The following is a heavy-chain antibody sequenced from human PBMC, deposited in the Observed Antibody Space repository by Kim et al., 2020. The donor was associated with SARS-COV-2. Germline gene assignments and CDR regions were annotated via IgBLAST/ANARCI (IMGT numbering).Heavy chain of an antibody. Sequence: GGSLRLSCAASGFTFSSYAMSWVRQAPGKGLEWVSAISGSGGSTYYADSVKGRFTISRDNSKNTLYLQMNSLRAEDTAVYYCAKEWSRGIVVVPAAGGFDYWGQGTLVTVSS. J-gene: IGHJ4*02. CDR1: GFTFSSYA. D-gene: IGHD2-2*01. V-gene: IGHV3-23*01. CDR3: AKEWSRGIVVVPAAGGFDY. CDR2: ISGSGGST.